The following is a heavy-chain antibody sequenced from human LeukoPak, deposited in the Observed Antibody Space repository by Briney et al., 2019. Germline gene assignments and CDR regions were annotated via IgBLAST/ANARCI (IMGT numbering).Heavy chain of an antibody. J-gene: IGHJ4*02. D-gene: IGHD3-10*02. CDR3: TRENYVPDS. V-gene: IGHV3-7*03. Sequence: PGGSLRLSCVASGYTFSHYWMSWVRQTPGKGLEWVASISNGGYPTYYVDSVRGRFTISRDDARNSLFLQMNGLRADDTAVYYCTRENYVPDSWGQGTLVTVSS. CDR2: ISNGGYPT. CDR1: GYTFSHYW.